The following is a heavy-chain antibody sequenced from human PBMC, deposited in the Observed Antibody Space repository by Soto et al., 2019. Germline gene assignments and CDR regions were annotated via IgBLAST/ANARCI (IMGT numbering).Heavy chain of an antibody. CDR1: GGTFSSYD. Sequence: SVKVSCKASGGTFSSYDISWVRQAPGQGLEWMGGIIPIFGTANYAQKFQGRVTITADESTSTAYMGLSSLRSEDTAMYYCASAPFVPDTYYYDSTVFDPWGQGTLVTVAS. CDR3: ASAPFVPDTYYYDSTVFDP. CDR2: IIPIFGTA. V-gene: IGHV1-69*13. J-gene: IGHJ5*02. D-gene: IGHD3-22*01.